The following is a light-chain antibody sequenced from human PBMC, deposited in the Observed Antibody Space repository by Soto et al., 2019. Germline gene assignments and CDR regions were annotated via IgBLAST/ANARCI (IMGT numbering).Light chain of an antibody. CDR1: SSDVGGYNY. V-gene: IGLV2-14*01. Sequence: QSVLTQPASVSGSPGQSITISCTGTSSDVGGYNYDSWYQQHPGKAPKLMIFDVSNRPSGVSNRFSGSKSGNTASLTISGLQAEDEADYYCNSYTSSSTRAVFGGGTQLTVL. J-gene: IGLJ2*01. CDR2: DVS. CDR3: NSYTSSSTRAV.